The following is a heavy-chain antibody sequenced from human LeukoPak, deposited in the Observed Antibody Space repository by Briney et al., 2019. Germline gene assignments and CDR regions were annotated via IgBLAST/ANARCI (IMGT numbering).Heavy chain of an antibody. Sequence: GGSLRLSCAASGFTFSSYSMNWVRQAPGKGLEWVSSISSSSSYIYYADSVKGRFTISRDNAKNSLYLQMNSLRAEDTAVYYCAIHRSFYDSSSFDYWGQGTLVTVSS. CDR1: GFTFSSYS. D-gene: IGHD3-22*01. CDR3: AIHRSFYDSSSFDY. CDR2: ISSSSSYI. V-gene: IGHV3-21*04. J-gene: IGHJ4*02.